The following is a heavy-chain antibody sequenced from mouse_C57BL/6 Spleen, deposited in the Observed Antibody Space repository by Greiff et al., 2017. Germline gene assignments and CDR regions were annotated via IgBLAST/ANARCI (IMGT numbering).Heavy chain of an antibody. J-gene: IGHJ3*01. Sequence: EVQLQQSGAELVRPGASVKLSCTASGFNIKDAYMHWVKQRPEQGLEWIGWIDPENGDTEYASKFQGKATITADTSSNTAYLQLSSLTSEDTAVYYCTTYGSFFAYWGQGTLVTVSA. V-gene: IGHV14-4*01. CDR2: IDPENGDT. CDR3: TTYGSFFAY. CDR1: GFNIKDAY. D-gene: IGHD1-1*01.